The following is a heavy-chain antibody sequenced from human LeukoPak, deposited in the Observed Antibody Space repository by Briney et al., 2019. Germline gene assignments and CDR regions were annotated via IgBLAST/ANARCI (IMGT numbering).Heavy chain of an antibody. Sequence: SETLSLTCAVSGYSISSGYYWVWIRQPPGKGLEGIGSIYHSGSTYYNPSLKSRVTISVDTSKNQFSLKLSSVTAADTAVYYCARHSPQLPHIDYWGQGTLVTVSS. CDR1: GYSISSGYY. CDR3: ARHSPQLPHIDY. V-gene: IGHV4-38-2*01. D-gene: IGHD2-2*01. J-gene: IGHJ4*02. CDR2: IYHSGST.